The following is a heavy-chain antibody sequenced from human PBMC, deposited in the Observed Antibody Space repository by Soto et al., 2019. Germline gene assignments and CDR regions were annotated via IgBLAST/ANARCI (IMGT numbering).Heavy chain of an antibody. V-gene: IGHV1-69*02. D-gene: IGHD6-19*01. CDR3: ARAYSSGWYGSETDY. J-gene: IGHJ4*02. CDR2: IIPILGIA. Sequence: GASVKVSCKASGGTFSSYTISWVRQAPGQGLEWMGRIIPILGIANYAQKFQGRVTITADKSTSTAYMELSSLRSEDTAVYYCARAYSSGWYGSETDYWGQGTLVTVSS. CDR1: GGTFSSYT.